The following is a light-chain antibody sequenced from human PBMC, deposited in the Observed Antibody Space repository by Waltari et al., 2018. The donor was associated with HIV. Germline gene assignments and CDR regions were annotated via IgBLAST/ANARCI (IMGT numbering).Light chain of an antibody. V-gene: IGKV3-11*01. CDR3: QLGANLPLT. J-gene: IGKJ4*01. Sequence: EIVLTQSPGTLSLSPGDRATLSCMASQSVGNFIAWYQHKPGQAPRLLIHDASIRATGSQDRFSGSGSGTDFTLTISGLEPEDFAVYFCQLGANLPLTFGGGTKVEIK. CDR2: DAS. CDR1: QSVGNF.